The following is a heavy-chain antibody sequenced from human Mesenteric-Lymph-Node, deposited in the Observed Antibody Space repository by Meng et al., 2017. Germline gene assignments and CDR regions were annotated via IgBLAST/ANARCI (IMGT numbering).Heavy chain of an antibody. V-gene: IGHV4-30-4*01. Sequence: GPGRGGPPQPPSLTCTVSVGPMGSGNYYWSLIRQPPGEGLEWIGYIHHSGSASYNPSLKSRVSISVDTSKNQFSLNLNSMTAADTAVYYCASFDHIPRRNYFDYWGQGTLVTVSS. J-gene: IGHJ4*02. CDR2: IHHSGSA. CDR1: VGPMGSGNYY. D-gene: IGHD2-21*01. CDR3: ASFDHIPRRNYFDY.